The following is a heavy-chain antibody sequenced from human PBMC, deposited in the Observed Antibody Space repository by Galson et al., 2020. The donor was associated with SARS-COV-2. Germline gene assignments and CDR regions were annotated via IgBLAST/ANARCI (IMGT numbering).Heavy chain of an antibody. CDR1: GYTFTSYY. J-gene: IGHJ3*02. Sequence: ASVKVSCTASGYTFTSYYMHWVRQAPGQGLEWMGIINPSGGSTSYAQKFQGRVTMTRDTSTSTVYMELSSLRSEDTAVYYCARDQEPDYYETYAFDIWGQGTMVTVSS. D-gene: IGHD3-22*01. V-gene: IGHV1-46*01. CDR3: ARDQEPDYYETYAFDI. CDR2: INPSGGST.